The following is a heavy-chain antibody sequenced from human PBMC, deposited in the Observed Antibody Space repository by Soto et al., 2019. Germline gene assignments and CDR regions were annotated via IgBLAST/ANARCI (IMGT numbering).Heavy chain of an antibody. CDR2: INPSGGST. D-gene: IGHD3-3*01. CDR3: ATPNSALWSGYQNWFDT. V-gene: IGHV1-46*01. CDR1: GYTFTSYY. Sequence: ASVKVSCKASGYTFTSYYMHWVRQAPGQGLEWMGIINPSGGSTSYAQKFQGRVTMTRDTSTSTVYMELSSLRSEDTAVYYCATPNSALWSGYQNWFDTWGQGTLVTVSS. J-gene: IGHJ5*02.